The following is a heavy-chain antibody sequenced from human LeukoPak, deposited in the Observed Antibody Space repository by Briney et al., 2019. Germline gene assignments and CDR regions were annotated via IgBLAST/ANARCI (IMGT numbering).Heavy chain of an antibody. J-gene: IGHJ4*02. D-gene: IGHD3-22*01. CDR3: AREGSSGYYPY. Sequence: GRSLRLSCAASGFTFSSYPMHWVRQAPGKGLEWVAVISYDGSEKHYADPVKGRFTISRDNSRNTLYLQMNSLRAEDTAVHYCAREGSSGYYPYWGQGILVTVSS. CDR1: GFTFSSYP. V-gene: IGHV3-30-3*01. CDR2: ISYDGSEK.